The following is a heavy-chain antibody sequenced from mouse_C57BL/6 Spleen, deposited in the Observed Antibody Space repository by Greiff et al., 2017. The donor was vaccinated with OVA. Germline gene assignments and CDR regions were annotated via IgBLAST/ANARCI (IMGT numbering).Heavy chain of an antibody. Sequence: EVKLKQSGPELVKPGASVKMSCKASGYTFTDYNMHWVKQSHGKSLEWIGYINPNNGGTSYNQKFKGKATLTVNQSSSTAYMELRSLTSEESSVYYCARSRPYYYGSSYKGYFDYWGEGTTLTVSS. J-gene: IGHJ2*01. CDR3: ARSRPYYYGSSYKGYFDY. CDR1: GYTFTDYN. CDR2: INPNNGGT. D-gene: IGHD1-1*01. V-gene: IGHV1-22*01.